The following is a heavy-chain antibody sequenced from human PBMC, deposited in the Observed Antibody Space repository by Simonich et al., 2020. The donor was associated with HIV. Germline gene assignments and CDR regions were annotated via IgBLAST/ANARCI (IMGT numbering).Heavy chain of an antibody. CDR3: AREAVAGRGDAFDI. D-gene: IGHD6-19*01. J-gene: IGHJ3*02. Sequence: EVQLVESGGGLVQPGGSLRLSCAASGFTFSSYWMHWVRQAPGKGLVWVSRIKSDGSSTSYADSGKGRFTISRDNAKNTLYLQMNSLRAEDTAVYYCAREAVAGRGDAFDIWGQGTMVTVSS. CDR1: GFTFSSYW. V-gene: IGHV3-74*01. CDR2: IKSDGSST.